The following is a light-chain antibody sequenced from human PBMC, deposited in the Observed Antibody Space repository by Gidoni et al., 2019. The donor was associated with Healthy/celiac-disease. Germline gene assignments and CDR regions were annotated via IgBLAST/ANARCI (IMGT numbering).Light chain of an antibody. CDR1: QSVLYSSNNKNY. Sequence: DIVMTQSPDSLAVSLGERAPINCKSSQSVLYSSNNKNYLAWYQQKPGQPPKLLIYWASTRESGVPDRFSGSGSGTDFTLTISSLQAEDVAVYYCQQDYSTPFTFGPGTKVEI. V-gene: IGKV4-1*01. CDR2: WAS. CDR3: QQDYSTPFT. J-gene: IGKJ3*01.